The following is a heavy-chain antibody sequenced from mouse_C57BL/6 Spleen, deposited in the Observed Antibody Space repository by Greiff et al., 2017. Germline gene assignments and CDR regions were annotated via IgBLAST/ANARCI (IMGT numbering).Heavy chain of an antibody. CDR1: GFSLTSYG. V-gene: IGHV2-2*01. CDR2: IWSGGST. CDR3: ARSGPYYYAMDY. Sequence: VQLQQSGPGLVQPSQSLSISCTASGFSLTSYGVHWVRQSPGKGLEWLGVIWSGGSTDYNAAFISRLSISKDNSKSQVFLKMNSLLADDTAIYYWARSGPYYYAMDYWGQGTSVTVSS. D-gene: IGHD3-1*01. J-gene: IGHJ4*01.